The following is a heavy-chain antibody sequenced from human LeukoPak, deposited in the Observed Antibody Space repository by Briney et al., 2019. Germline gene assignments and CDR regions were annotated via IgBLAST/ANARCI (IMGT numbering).Heavy chain of an antibody. V-gene: IGHV3-7*05. D-gene: IGHD3-22*01. CDR2: IKEDGSEK. CDR1: AFTSSSDC. CDR3: ARDGYYYDSSGYYHSFLDN. J-gene: IGHJ4*02. Sequence: PGRSLRLSCAASAFTSSSDCMSWVRQAPGKGLEWVANIKEDGSEKYYVDSVKGRFTISRDNAKNSLYLQMNSLRAEDTAVYFCARDGYYYDSSGYYHSFLDNWGQGTLVTVSS.